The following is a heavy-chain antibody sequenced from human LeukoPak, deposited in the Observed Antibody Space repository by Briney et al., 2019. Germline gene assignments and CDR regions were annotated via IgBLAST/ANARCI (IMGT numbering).Heavy chain of an antibody. CDR1: QFTLSSYS. D-gene: IGHD1-20*01. CDR3: ARDSEYNWNLFDY. CDR2: ISSSSSYI. J-gene: IGHJ4*02. Sequence: GGSLRLSCAASQFTLSSYSMNWVRQAPGKGLEWVSSISSSSSYIYYADSVKGRFTISRDNAKNSLYLQMNSLRAEDTAVYYCARDSEYNWNLFDYWGQGTLVTVSS. V-gene: IGHV3-21*01.